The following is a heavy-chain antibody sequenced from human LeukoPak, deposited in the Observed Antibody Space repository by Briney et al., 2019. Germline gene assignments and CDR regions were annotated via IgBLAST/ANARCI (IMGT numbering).Heavy chain of an antibody. V-gene: IGHV5-51*01. J-gene: IGHJ4*02. CDR2: IYPGGSDT. CDR1: GYSFTSYW. D-gene: IGHD5-18*01. CDR3: ARVDTAMVSYFDY. Sequence: GESLKISCKGSGYSFTSYWIGWVRQMPGRGLEWMGIIYPGGSDTRYSPSFQGQVTISADKSISTAYLQWSSLKASDTAMYYCARVDTAMVSYFDYWGQGTLVTVSS.